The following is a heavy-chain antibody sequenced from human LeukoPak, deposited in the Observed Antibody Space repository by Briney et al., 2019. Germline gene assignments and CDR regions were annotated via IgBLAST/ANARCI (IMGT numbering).Heavy chain of an antibody. CDR2: IYYSGST. CDR3: ARSPTANIVVVPAAISQPAIHGFDY. CDR1: GGSISSYY. J-gene: IGHJ4*02. Sequence: SETLSLTCTVSGGSISSYYWSWIRQPPGKGLEWIGYIYYSGSTNYNPSLKSRVTISVDTSKNQFSLKLSSVTAADTAVYYCARSPTANIVVVPAAISQPAIHGFDYWGQGTLVTVSS. D-gene: IGHD2-2*01. V-gene: IGHV4-59*12.